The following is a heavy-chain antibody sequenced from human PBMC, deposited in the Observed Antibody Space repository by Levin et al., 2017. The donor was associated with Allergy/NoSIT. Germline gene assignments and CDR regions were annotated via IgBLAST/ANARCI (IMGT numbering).Heavy chain of an antibody. V-gene: IGHV3-11*01. D-gene: IGHD5-12*01. CDR3: ARNPQYSGYDLGWFDP. CDR2: ISSSGSTI. J-gene: IGHJ5*02. CDR1: GFTFSDYY. Sequence: GESLKISCAASGFTFSDYYMSWIRQAPGKGLEWVSYISSSGSTIYYADSVKGRFTISRDNAKNSLYLQMNSLRAEDTAVYYCARNPQYSGYDLGWFDPWGQGTLVTVSS.